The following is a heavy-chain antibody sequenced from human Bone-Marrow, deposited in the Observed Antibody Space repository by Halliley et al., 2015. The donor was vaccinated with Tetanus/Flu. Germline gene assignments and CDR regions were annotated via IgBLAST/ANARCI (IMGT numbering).Heavy chain of an antibody. J-gene: IGHJ4*02. CDR2: IYYSGNT. V-gene: IGHV4-59*01. Sequence: EWIDYIYYSGNTYYHPSLKSRVTMSVDTSKNQFSLNLNSVTAADTAVYYCVRDRVPNWGFDYWGQGTLVTVSS. CDR3: VRDRVPNWGFDY. D-gene: IGHD7-27*01.